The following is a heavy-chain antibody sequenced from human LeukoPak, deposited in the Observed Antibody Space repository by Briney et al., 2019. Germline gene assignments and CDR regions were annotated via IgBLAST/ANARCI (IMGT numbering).Heavy chain of an antibody. CDR2: ISGSGGNT. CDR3: AIFQKAPVRGVIR. V-gene: IGHV3-23*01. Sequence: GGSLRLSCAGSGLTFSNYAINWVRQAPGKGLEWVSGISGSGGNTYYADSVKGRFTMSRDNSKNTLYLQMNSLRVEDMAVYYCAIFQKAPVRGVIRWGQGTLVTVSS. D-gene: IGHD3-10*01. CDR1: GLTFSNYA. J-gene: IGHJ4*02.